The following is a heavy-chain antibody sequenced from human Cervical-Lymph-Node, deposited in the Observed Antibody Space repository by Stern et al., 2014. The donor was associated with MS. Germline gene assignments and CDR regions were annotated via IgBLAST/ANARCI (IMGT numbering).Heavy chain of an antibody. CDR3: ARERGRHLSDY. Sequence: QVQLQESGPGLVKPSETLSLPCTVSGGSVSSGSYYWSWIRQPPGTGMEWIGYISPSGNTNYIPSLKSRVTMSIDTSKNQFSLNLSSVTAADTAVYYCARERGRHLSDYWGQGSLVIVSS. J-gene: IGHJ4*02. CDR2: ISPSGNT. V-gene: IGHV4-61*01. CDR1: GGSVSSGSYY.